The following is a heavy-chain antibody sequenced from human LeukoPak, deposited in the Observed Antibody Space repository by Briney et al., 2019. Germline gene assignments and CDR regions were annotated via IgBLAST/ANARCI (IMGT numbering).Heavy chain of an antibody. Sequence: SGTLSLTCTVSGGSISSSSYYWGWIRQPPGKGLEWIGSIYYSGSTYYNPSLKSRVTISVDTSKNQFSLKLSSVTAADTAVYYCARVVPAMIVDYWGQGTLVTVSS. CDR3: ARVVPAMIVDY. CDR2: IYYSGST. V-gene: IGHV4-39*01. CDR1: GGSISSSSYY. D-gene: IGHD2-2*01. J-gene: IGHJ4*02.